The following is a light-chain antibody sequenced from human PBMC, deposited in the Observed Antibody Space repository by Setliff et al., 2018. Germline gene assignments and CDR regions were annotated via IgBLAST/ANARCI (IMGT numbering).Light chain of an antibody. CDR2: DVN. J-gene: IGLJ1*01. Sequence: QSALTQPASVSASPGQSITISCTGTSSDVGGYDYVSWYQQHPGTAPKLMIYDVNKRPSGISHRFSGSKSGNTASLTISDLQAEDEADYYCSSYTRTSTDVFGTGTKVTVL. CDR3: SSYTRTSTDV. V-gene: IGLV2-14*03. CDR1: SSDVGGYDY.